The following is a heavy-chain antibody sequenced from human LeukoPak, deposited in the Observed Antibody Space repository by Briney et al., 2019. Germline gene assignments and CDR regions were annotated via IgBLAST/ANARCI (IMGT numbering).Heavy chain of an antibody. J-gene: IGHJ1*01. D-gene: IGHD2-2*01. CDR1: GFTFSSYG. CDR2: IRYDGSNK. CDR3: AKDGDIVVVPAAILFQH. Sequence: GGSLRLSCAASGFTFSSYGMHWVRQAPGKGLEWVAFIRYDGSNKYYADSVKGRFTISRDNSKNTLYLQMNSLRAEDTAVYYCAKDGDIVVVPAAILFQHWGQGTLVTVSS. V-gene: IGHV3-30*02.